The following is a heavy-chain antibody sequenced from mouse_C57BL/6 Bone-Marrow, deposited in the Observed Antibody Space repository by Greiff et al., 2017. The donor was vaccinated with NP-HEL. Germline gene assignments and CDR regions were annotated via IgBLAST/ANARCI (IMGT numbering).Heavy chain of an antibody. CDR3: AREPDLGHWYFDV. Sequence: EVQLQQPGPELVKPGASVKIPCKASGYTFTDYNMDWVKQSHGKSLEWIGDINPNNGGTIYNQKFKGKATLTVDKSSSTAYMELRSLTSEDTAVFYFAREPDLGHWYFDVWGTGTTVTVSS. CDR2: INPNNGGT. V-gene: IGHV1-18*01. J-gene: IGHJ1*03. CDR1: GYTFTDYN. D-gene: IGHD3-1*01.